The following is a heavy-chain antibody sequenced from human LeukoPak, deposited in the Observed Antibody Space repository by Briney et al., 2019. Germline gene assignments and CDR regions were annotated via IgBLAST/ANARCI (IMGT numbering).Heavy chain of an antibody. V-gene: IGHV4-4*02. D-gene: IGHD2-2*02. Sequence: SGTLSLTCGVSVGSISSGNWWSWVRQSPGKGLEWIGEIHHNGTRNHTPSLKSRVTISADTFKNHFSLILTSLTAADTAVYYCATAPILRGEGGEHYKYGMDVWGQGTTVIVSS. CDR1: VGSISSGNW. CDR2: IHHNGTR. J-gene: IGHJ6*02. CDR3: ATAPILRGEGGEHYKYGMDV.